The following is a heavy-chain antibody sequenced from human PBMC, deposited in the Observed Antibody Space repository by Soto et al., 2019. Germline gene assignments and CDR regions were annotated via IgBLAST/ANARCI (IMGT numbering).Heavy chain of an antibody. D-gene: IGHD6-19*01. Sequence: PSETLSLTCTVSGGSISSSSYYWGWIRQPPGKGLEWIGSIYYSGSTYYNPSLKSRVTISVDTSKNQFSLKLSSVTAADTAVYYCARLNADIAVAAGRIDYWGQGTLVTVSS. CDR1: GGSISSSSYY. J-gene: IGHJ4*02. CDR3: ARLNADIAVAAGRIDY. V-gene: IGHV4-39*01. CDR2: IYYSGST.